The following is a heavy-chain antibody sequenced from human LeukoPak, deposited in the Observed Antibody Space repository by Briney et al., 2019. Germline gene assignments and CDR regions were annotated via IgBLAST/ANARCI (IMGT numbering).Heavy chain of an antibody. Sequence: GGSLRLSCAASGFTFSKAWMSWVRQAPGKGLGWVGRIKSKSDHETTDYAAPVKGRFTISRDDSTNTVYLQMNSLKTEDTAVYYCTTIGTVTPWYYYGMDVWGQGTTVTVSS. CDR1: GFTFSKAW. V-gene: IGHV3-15*01. D-gene: IGHD4-17*01. CDR3: TTIGTVTPWYYYGMDV. CDR2: IKSKSDHETT. J-gene: IGHJ6*02.